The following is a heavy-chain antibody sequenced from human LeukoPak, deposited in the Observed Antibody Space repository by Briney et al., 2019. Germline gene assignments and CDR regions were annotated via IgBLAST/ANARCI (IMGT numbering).Heavy chain of an antibody. CDR2: INPSGGST. CDR1: GYTFTIYY. J-gene: IGHJ3*02. CDR3: ARADHYYDSSGYPLGDI. D-gene: IGHD3-22*01. V-gene: IGHV1-46*01. Sequence: ASVKVSCKASGYTFTIYYMHWVRQAPGQGLEWMGIINPSGGSTSYAQKFQGRVTMTRDTSTSTVYMELSSLRSEDTAVYYCARADHYYDSSGYPLGDIWGQGTMVTVSS.